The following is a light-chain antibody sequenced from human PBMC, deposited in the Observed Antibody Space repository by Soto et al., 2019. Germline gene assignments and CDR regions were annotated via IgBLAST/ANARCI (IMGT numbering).Light chain of an antibody. J-gene: IGKJ4*01. CDR1: QTLLDGSNNNNY. CDR3: QQYFRSPLT. Sequence: DSFLTSPPDAPALSLAVRATINHKYNQTLLDGSNNNNYLAWYQQRPGQPPKLLIPWASTRESGVPGRFSGSGSGTDFTLTISSLQAEDVAVYYCQQYFRSPLTFGGGTKVDI. CDR2: WAS. V-gene: IGKV4-1*01.